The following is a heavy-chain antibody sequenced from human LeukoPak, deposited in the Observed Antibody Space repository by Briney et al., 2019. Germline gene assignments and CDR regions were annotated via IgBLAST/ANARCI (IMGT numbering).Heavy chain of an antibody. CDR1: GYTFTGYY. V-gene: IGHV1-2*02. D-gene: IGHD2-15*01. CDR2: INPNSGGT. CDR3: ARDLGCSGGSCDLNWFDP. J-gene: IGHJ5*02. Sequence: ASVKVSCKASGYTFTGYYMHWVRQAPGQGLEWMGWINPNSGGTNYAQKFQGRVTMTRDTSISTAYMELSRLRSDDTAVHYCARDLGCSGGSCDLNWFDPWGQGTLVTVSS.